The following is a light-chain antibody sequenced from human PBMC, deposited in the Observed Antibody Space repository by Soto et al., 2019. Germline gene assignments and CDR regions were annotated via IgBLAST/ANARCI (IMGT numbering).Light chain of an antibody. CDR3: EQYNNWPPWT. J-gene: IGKJ1*01. CDR2: GAS. V-gene: IGKV3-15*01. Sequence: EIVMTQSPATLSVSPGERATLSCRASQSVSSNLAWYQQKPGQAPRLLTYGASTRSTGTPPRFSGSGPGTAFTLTISSLQSEDFAVYYCEQYNNWPPWTFGQGTKVEIK. CDR1: QSVSSN.